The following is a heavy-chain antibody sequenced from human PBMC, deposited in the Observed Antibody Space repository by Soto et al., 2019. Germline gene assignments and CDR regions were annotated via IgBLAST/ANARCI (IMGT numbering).Heavy chain of an antibody. V-gene: IGHV1-69*01. CDR1: GGRLGSCA. CDR3: ARGRAGTMIVVVINYYYYGMDV. CDR2: IIPIFGTA. Sequence: GGRLGSCARRWVHQSNRQGLEWMGGIIPIFGTANYAQKFQGRVTITADESTSTAYMELSSLRSEDTAVYYCARGRAGTMIVVVINYYYYGMDVRGNGTTVTVSA. J-gene: IGHJ6*04. D-gene: IGHD3-22*01.